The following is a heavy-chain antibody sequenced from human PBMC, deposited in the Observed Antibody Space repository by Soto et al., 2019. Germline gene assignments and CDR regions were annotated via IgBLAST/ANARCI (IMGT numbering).Heavy chain of an antibody. Sequence: GGSLRLSCEASGFTFTDYHMSWIRQAPGKGLEWVALISETGSHTAYAESVKGRFTISRDNARPSVFLQMNSLRSDDTAVYFCARSLRATSRLTFWGQGTPVTVSS. CDR3: ARSLRATSRLTF. CDR1: GFTFTDYH. V-gene: IGHV3-11*06. CDR2: ISETGSHT. J-gene: IGHJ4*02. D-gene: IGHD6-6*01.